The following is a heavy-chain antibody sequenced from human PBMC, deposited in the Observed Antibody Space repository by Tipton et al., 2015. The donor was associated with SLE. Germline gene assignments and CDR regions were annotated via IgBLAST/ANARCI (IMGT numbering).Heavy chain of an antibody. D-gene: IGHD6-19*01. CDR2: IYYSGSP. Sequence: GLVKPSETLSLTCDVYGGFLRDYFWGWIRQPPGKGLEWIGNIYYSGSPYYNPSLKSRVTISVNTSKNQFSLRLSSVTATDTAVYYCARHRSGWKELYYFDLWGQGTLVTVSS. V-gene: IGHV4-59*08. J-gene: IGHJ4*02. CDR1: GGFLRDYF. CDR3: ARHRSGWKELYYFDL.